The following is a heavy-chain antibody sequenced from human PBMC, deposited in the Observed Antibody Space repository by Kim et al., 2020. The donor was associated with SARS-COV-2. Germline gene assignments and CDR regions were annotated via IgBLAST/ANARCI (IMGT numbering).Heavy chain of an antibody. CDR3: ATAPGIAVAGWFDP. D-gene: IGHD6-19*01. J-gene: IGHJ5*02. V-gene: IGHV1-24*01. CDR1: GYTLTELS. Sequence: ASVKVSCKVSGYTLTELSMHWVRQAPGKGLEWMGGFDPEDGETIYARKFQGRVTMTEDTSTDTAYMELSSLRSEDTAVYYCATAPGIAVAGWFDPWGQGTLVTVSS. CDR2: FDPEDGET.